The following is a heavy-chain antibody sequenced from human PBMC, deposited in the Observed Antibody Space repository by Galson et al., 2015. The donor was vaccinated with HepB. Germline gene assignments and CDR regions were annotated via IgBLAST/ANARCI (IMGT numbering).Heavy chain of an antibody. CDR2: TYYRSKWYN. J-gene: IGHJ4*02. CDR3: ARQTGDTVGY. Sequence: CAISGDSVSSNSAAWNWIRQSSSRGLEWLGRTYYRSKWYNDYAVSVKSRITINPDTSKNQFSLQLNSVTPEDTAVYYCARQTGDTVGYWGQGTLVTVSS. CDR1: GDSVSSNSAA. V-gene: IGHV6-1*01. D-gene: IGHD5-12*01.